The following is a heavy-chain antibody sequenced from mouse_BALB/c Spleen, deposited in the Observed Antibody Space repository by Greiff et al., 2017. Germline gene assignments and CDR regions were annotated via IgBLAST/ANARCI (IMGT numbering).Heavy chain of an antibody. CDR2: INPSNGGT. CDR1: GYTFTSYY. Sequence: VQLQQPGAELVKPGASVKLSCKASGYTFTSYYMYWVKQRPGQGLEWIGGINPSNGGTNFNEKFKSKATLTVDKSSSTAYMQLSSLTSEDSAVYYCTRPLSPITTVVGGYWGQGTTLTVSS. CDR3: TRPLSPITTVVGGY. J-gene: IGHJ2*01. D-gene: IGHD1-1*01. V-gene: IGHV1S81*02.